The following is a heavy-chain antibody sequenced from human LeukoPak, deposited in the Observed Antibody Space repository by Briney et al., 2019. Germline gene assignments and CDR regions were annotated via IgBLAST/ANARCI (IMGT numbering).Heavy chain of an antibody. J-gene: IGHJ4*02. CDR2: INPNSGGT. CDR1: GYTFTGYY. D-gene: IGHD4-17*01. Sequence: GASVEVSCKASGYTFTGYYMHWVRQAPGQGLEWMGWINPNSGGTNYAQKFQGRVTMTRDTSISTAYMELSRLRSDDTAVYYCARASIDYGDYIYAYYFDYWGQGTLVTVSS. V-gene: IGHV1-2*02. CDR3: ARASIDYGDYIYAYYFDY.